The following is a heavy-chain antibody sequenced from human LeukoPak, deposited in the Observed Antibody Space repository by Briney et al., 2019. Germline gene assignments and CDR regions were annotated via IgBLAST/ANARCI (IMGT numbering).Heavy chain of an antibody. CDR1: GFTVSSND. J-gene: IGHJ4*02. CDR3: ARESSGYFDY. CDR2: IYSGGST. D-gene: IGHD3-22*01. Sequence: GGSLRLSCAASGFTVSSNDMSWVRQAPGKGLEWVSIIYSGGSTYYEDSVKGRFTISRDNSKNTLYLQMNSLRAEDTAVYYCARESSGYFDYWGQGTLVTVSS. V-gene: IGHV3-53*01.